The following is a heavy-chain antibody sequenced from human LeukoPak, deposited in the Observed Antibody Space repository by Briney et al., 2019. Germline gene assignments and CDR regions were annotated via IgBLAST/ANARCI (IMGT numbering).Heavy chain of an antibody. V-gene: IGHV3-23*01. CDR1: GFTFSSYA. J-gene: IGHJ4*02. D-gene: IGHD6-19*01. CDR3: AKGYSGAWYDFDS. Sequence: GGSLRLSCAASGFTFSSYAMSWVRQAPGKGLEWVSHIHYSPGYTYYAGSVKGRFTISRDNAKNTLYLQMNSLRAEDTAVYYCAKGYSGAWYDFDSWGQGTLVTVSS. CDR2: IHYSPGYT.